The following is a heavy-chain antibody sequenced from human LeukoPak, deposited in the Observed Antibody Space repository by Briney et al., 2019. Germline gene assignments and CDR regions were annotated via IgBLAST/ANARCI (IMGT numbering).Heavy chain of an antibody. CDR3: ATPMIPPQFNAFDI. CDR2: INTNTGNP. J-gene: IGHJ3*02. V-gene: IGHV7-4-1*02. CDR1: GYTFSNHA. Sequence: ASVKVSCKASGYTFSNHAMNWVRQAPRQGLEWMGWINTNTGNPTYAQGFTGRFVFSLDTSVTTAYLQISSLRAEDTAVYYCATPMIPPQFNAFDIWGQGTMVTVSS. D-gene: IGHD3-22*01.